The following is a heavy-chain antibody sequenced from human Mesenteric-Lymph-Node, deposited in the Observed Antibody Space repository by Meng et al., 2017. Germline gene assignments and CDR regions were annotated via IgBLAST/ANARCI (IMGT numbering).Heavy chain of an antibody. CDR2: ISTNTGTP. J-gene: IGHJ5*02. CDR1: GYTFSTYT. D-gene: IGHD2/OR15-2a*01. Sequence: QVQSLQTGFELKKPGASVKVSCKASGYTFSTYTINWVRQAHGRGLEWMGWISTNTGTPTYTQGFTGRFVFSLDTSVSTAYLQISSLKAEDTAVYYCARGGNFDPWGQGTLVTVSS. CDR3: ARGGNFDP. V-gene: IGHV7-4-1*02.